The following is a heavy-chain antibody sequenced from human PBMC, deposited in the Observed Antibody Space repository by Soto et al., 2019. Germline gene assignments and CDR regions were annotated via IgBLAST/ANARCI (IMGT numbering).Heavy chain of an antibody. V-gene: IGHV4-59*08. CDR1: GGSISSYY. D-gene: IGHD7-27*01. CDR2: IHYSGST. Sequence: QVQLQESGPGLVKPSETLSLTCTVSGGSISSYYWSWIRQPPGKGLEWIGYIHYSGSTNYNPSLKSRVTISVDTSKNQFSLKLSSVTAADTAVYYCARRWGSYFDYWGQGTLVTGSS. J-gene: IGHJ4*02. CDR3: ARRWGSYFDY.